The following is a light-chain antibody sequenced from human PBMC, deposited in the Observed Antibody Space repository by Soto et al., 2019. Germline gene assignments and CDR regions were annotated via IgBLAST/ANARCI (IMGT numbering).Light chain of an antibody. CDR3: QSYDIRLSCFYV. V-gene: IGLV1-40*01. CDR1: SSNIGAGYD. CDR2: GNN. J-gene: IGLJ1*01. Sequence: QSVLTQPPSVSWAPGQRVTIFCTGSSSNIGAGYDVHWYQHFPGRAPKLLIYGNNNRPSGVPDRFSGSNSGTSASLAITGLQAEDEADYFCQSYDIRLSCFYVFGTGTKVTVL.